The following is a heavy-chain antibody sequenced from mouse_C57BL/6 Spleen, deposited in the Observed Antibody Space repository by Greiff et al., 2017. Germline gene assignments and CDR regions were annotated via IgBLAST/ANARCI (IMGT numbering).Heavy chain of an antibody. CDR1: GYTFTDYE. V-gene: IGHV1-15*01. J-gene: IGHJ1*03. CDR3: TRNYGSRGWYFDV. Sequence: VKLVESGAELVRPGASVTLSCKASGYTFTDYEMHWVKQTPVHGLEWIGAIDPETGGTAYNQKFKGKAILTADKSSSTAYMELRSLTSEDSAVYYCTRNYGSRGWYFDVWGTGTTVTVSS. D-gene: IGHD1-1*01. CDR2: IDPETGGT.